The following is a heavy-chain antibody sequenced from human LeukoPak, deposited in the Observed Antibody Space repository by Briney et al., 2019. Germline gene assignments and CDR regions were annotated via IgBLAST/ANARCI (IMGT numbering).Heavy chain of an antibody. J-gene: IGHJ4*02. CDR1: GFTFSSYW. CDR2: IKQDGSEK. CDR3: ARGFPPRRQYDSSGYYSYYFDY. Sequence: GGSLRLSCAASGFTFSSYWMSWVRQAPGKGLEWVANIKQDGSEKYYVDSVKGRFTISRDNAKNSLYLQMNSLRAEDTAVYYCARGFPPRRQYDSSGYYSYYFDYWGQGTLVTVSS. V-gene: IGHV3-7*01. D-gene: IGHD3-22*01.